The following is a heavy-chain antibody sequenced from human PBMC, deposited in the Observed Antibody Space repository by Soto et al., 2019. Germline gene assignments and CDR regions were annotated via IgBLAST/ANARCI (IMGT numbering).Heavy chain of an antibody. CDR2: ISYDGSNK. CDR3: AKDGRFSAFDI. CDR1: GFTFSSYG. D-gene: IGHD3-16*01. J-gene: IGHJ3*02. V-gene: IGHV3-30*18. Sequence: GGSLRLSCAASGFTFSSYGMHWVRQAPGKGLEWVAVISYDGSNKYYADSVKGRFTISRDNSKNTLYLQMNSLRAEDTAVYYCAKDGRFSAFDIWGQGTMVTV.